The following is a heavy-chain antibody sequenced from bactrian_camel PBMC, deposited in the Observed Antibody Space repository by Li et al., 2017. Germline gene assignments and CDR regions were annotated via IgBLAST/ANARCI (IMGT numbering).Heavy chain of an antibody. CDR1: GFTFSSSA. CDR3: AGGNVLYEFTT. CDR2: MISTGGRT. Sequence: VQLVESGGGLVQPGGSLRLSCAASGFTFSSSAMIWARQAPGRGLEWVSVMISTGGRTYYADSVKGRFTISKDNAKNTFYLQLNSLKSEDTAMYFCAGGNVLYEFTTWGQGTQVTVS. D-gene: IGHD7*01. V-gene: IGHV3S40*01. J-gene: IGHJ4*01.